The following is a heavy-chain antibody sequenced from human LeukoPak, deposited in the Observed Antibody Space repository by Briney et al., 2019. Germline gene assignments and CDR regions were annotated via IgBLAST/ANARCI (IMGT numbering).Heavy chain of an antibody. CDR1: GGSFSGYY. CDR2: INHSGST. J-gene: IGHJ5*02. CDR3: ARARITMVRGVMDWFDP. Sequence: SETLSLTCAVYGGSFSGYYWSWIRRPPGKGLEWIGEINHSGSTNYNPSLKSRVTISVDTSKNQFSLKLSSVTAADTAVYYCARARITMVRGVMDWFDPWGQGTLVTVSS. D-gene: IGHD3-10*01. V-gene: IGHV4-34*01.